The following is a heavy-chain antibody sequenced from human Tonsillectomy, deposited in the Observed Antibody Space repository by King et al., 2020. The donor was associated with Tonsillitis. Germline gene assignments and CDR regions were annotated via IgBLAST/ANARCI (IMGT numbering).Heavy chain of an antibody. J-gene: IGHJ4*02. CDR2: INHSGST. CDR3: ANWVICGSYFDY. Sequence: VQLQQWGAGLLKPSETLSLTCAVYGGSFSGYYWSWIRQPPGKGLEWIGEINHSGSTNYNPSLKSRVTISVDTSKNQFSLKLSSVTAADTAVYYCANWVICGSYFDYWGQGTLVTVSS. D-gene: IGHD1-26*01. V-gene: IGHV4-34*01. CDR1: GGSFSGYY.